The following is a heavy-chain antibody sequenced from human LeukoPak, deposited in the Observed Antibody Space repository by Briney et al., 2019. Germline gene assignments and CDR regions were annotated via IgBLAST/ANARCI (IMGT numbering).Heavy chain of an antibody. CDR2: IYHSGST. Sequence: ASETLSLTCTVSGYSISSGYYWGWIRQPPGKGLEWIGSIYHSGSTYYNPSLKSRVTISVDTSKNQFSLRLSSVTAADTAVYYCASLVGATEGLGYWGQGTLVTVSS. D-gene: IGHD1-26*01. V-gene: IGHV4-38-2*02. CDR1: GYSISSGYY. J-gene: IGHJ4*02. CDR3: ASLVGATEGLGY.